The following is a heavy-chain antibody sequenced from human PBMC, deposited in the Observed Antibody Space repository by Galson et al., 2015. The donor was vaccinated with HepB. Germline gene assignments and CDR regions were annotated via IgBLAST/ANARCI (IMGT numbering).Heavy chain of an antibody. D-gene: IGHD2-21*01. CDR2: MNPNSGNT. V-gene: IGHV1-8*01. J-gene: IGHJ6*03. Sequence: SVKVSCKASGYTFTSYDINWVRQATGQGLEWMGWMNPNSGNTGYAQKFQGRVTMTRNTSISTAYMELSSLRSEDTAVYYCARGIVVVIATNYYYYMDVWGKGTTVTVSS. CDR1: GYTFTSYD. CDR3: ARGIVVVIATNYYYYMDV.